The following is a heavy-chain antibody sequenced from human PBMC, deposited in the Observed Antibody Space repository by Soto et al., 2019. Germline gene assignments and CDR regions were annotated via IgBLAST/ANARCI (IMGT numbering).Heavy chain of an antibody. D-gene: IGHD3-10*01. J-gene: IGHJ4*02. CDR1: GGSISSGGYY. CDR2: IYYSGST. CDR3: ARRDSYNSLQDY. Sequence: SETLSLTCTVSGGSISSGGYYWSWIRQHPGKGLEWIGYIYYSGSTYYNPSPKSRVTISVDTSKNQFSLKLSSVTAADTAVYYCARRDSYNSLQDYWGQGTLVTVSS. V-gene: IGHV4-31*03.